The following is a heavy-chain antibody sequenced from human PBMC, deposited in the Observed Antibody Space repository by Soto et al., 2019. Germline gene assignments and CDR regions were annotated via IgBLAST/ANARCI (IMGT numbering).Heavy chain of an antibody. CDR3: VRCDKGGFDL. D-gene: IGHD2-15*01. CDR2: IHSDGSTT. J-gene: IGHJ3*01. CDR1: GFTFNYYW. V-gene: IGHV3-74*01. Sequence: EVQLVESEGGLVQRWGYLRLSCAASGFTFNYYWMHWVRQAPGQGLVWVSHIHSDGSTTTYADSVKGRFTISRDNAKNTLYLQMNSLRAEDTAVYYCVRCDKGGFDLWGQGTTVTVSS.